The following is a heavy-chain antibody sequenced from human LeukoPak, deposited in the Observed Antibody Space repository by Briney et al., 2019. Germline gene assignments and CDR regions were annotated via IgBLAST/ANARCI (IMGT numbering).Heavy chain of an antibody. D-gene: IGHD3-22*01. J-gene: IGHJ4*02. Sequence: GGSLRLSCAASGFTFSSYEMNWVRQAPGKGLEWVSYISSSGSTIYYADSVKGRFTISRDNAKNSLYLQMNSLRAEDTAVYYCARDRYYYDSSGYRPFDYWGQGTLVTVSS. V-gene: IGHV3-48*03. CDR3: ARDRYYYDSSGYRPFDY. CDR2: ISSSGSTI. CDR1: GFTFSSYE.